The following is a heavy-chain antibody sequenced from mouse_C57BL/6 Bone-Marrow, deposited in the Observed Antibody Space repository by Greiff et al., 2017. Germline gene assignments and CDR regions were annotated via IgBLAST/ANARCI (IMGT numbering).Heavy chain of an antibody. V-gene: IGHV1-82*01. Sequence: VQLQQSGPELVKPGASVKISCKASGYAFSSSWMNWVKQRPGKGLEWIGRIYPGDGDTNYNGKFKGKATLTADKSSSTAYMQLSSLTSEDSAVYFCARSRYYYGSSYGGFAYWGQGTLVTVSA. CDR3: ARSRYYYGSSYGGFAY. CDR2: IYPGDGDT. CDR1: GYAFSSSW. D-gene: IGHD1-1*01. J-gene: IGHJ3*01.